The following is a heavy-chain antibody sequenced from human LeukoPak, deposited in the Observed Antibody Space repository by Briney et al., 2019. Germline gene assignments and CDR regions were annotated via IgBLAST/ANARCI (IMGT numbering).Heavy chain of an antibody. V-gene: IGHV3-48*03. CDR1: GFTFSSYE. J-gene: IGHJ6*04. CDR2: ISSSGSTI. D-gene: IGHD3-10*02. Sequence: WGSLRLSCAASGFTFSSYEMNWVRQAPGKGLEWVSYISSSGSTIYYADSVKGRFTISRDNAKNSLYLQMNSLRAEDTAVYYCAELGITMIGGVWGKGTTVTISS. CDR3: AELGITMIGGV.